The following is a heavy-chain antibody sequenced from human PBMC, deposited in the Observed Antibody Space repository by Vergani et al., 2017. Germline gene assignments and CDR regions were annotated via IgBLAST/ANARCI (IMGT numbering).Heavy chain of an antibody. V-gene: IGHV3-7*03. D-gene: IGHD3-9*01. CDR1: GFTFSSYW. CDR3: ARDNSFGWGFDWLNHNPFHY. Sequence: EVQLVESGGGLVQPGGSLRLSCAASGFTFSSYWMSWVRQAPGKGLEWVANIKQDGSEKYYVDSVKGRFTISRDNAKNSLYLQMNSLRAEDTAVYYCARDNSFGWGFDWLNHNPFHYWGQGTLVTVSS. CDR2: IKQDGSEK. J-gene: IGHJ4*02.